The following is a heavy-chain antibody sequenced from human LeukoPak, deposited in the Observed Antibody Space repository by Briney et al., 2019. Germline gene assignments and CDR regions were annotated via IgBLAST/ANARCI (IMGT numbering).Heavy chain of an antibody. CDR2: ISAYNGNT. V-gene: IGHV1-18*01. CDR1: GYTFTSYG. Sequence: ASVKVSCKASGYTFTSYGISRVRQAPGQGLEWMGWISAYNGNTNYAQKLQGRVTMTTDTSTSTAYMELRSLRSDDTAVYYCARELERPGRNAFDIWGQGTMVTVSS. D-gene: IGHD1-1*01. J-gene: IGHJ3*02. CDR3: ARELERPGRNAFDI.